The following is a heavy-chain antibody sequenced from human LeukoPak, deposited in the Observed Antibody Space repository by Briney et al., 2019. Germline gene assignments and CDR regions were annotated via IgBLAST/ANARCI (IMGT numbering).Heavy chain of an antibody. CDR1: GGSISSYY. J-gene: IGHJ6*03. CDR2: IYYSGST. D-gene: IGHD3-9*01. CDR3: ARYFDWYYMDV. V-gene: IGHV4-59*12. Sequence: PSETLSLTCTVSGGSISSYYWSWIRQPTGKGLEWIGYIYYSGSTNYNPSLKSRVTIPVDTSKNQFSLKLSSVTAADTAVYYCARYFDWYYMDVWGKGTTVTVSS.